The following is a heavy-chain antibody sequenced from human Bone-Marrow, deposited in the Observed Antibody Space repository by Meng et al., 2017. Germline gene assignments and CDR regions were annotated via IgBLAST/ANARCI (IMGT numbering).Heavy chain of an antibody. V-gene: IGHV3-30*07. Sequence: GESLKISCAASGFTFSSYAMHWVRQAPGKGLEWVAVISYDGSNKYYADSVKGRFTISRDNSKNTLYLQMNSLRAEDTAVYYCARDGRTRQYIAVAGQVIDYWGQGTLVTVSS. CDR1: GFTFSSYA. CDR2: ISYDGSNK. CDR3: ARDGRTRQYIAVAGQVIDY. J-gene: IGHJ4*02. D-gene: IGHD6-19*01.